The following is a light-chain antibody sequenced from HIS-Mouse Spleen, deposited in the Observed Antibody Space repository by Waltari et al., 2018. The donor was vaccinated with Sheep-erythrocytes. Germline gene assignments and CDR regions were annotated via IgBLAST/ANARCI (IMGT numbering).Light chain of an antibody. CDR1: IRAVGVYNY. CDR3: CSYAGSYNHV. J-gene: IGLJ1*01. Sequence: QSALTQPRSVSGPPCQSVTISSTLTIRAVGVYNYVPWYQQHPGKAPKLMIYAVSKRPSGVPDRFSGSKSGNTASLTISGLQAEDEADYYCCSYAGSYNHVFATGTKVTVL. CDR2: AVS. V-gene: IGLV2-11*01.